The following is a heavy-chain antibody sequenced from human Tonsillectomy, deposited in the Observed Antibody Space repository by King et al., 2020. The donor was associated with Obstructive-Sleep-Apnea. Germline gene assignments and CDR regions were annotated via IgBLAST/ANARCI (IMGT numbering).Heavy chain of an antibody. CDR2: INSYTGNP. CDR3: GREERNWFDP. J-gene: IGHJ5*02. V-gene: IGHV7-4-1*02. D-gene: IGHD1-1*01. Sequence: VQLVESGSELKKPGASVKVSCKASGYTFTNYPINWVRQAPGQGLEWMGCINSYTGNPTYAQGFTGRFVFSLDTSVGTAYLQISSLKAEDTAVYYCGREERNWFDPWGQGTLVTVSS. CDR1: GYTFTNYP.